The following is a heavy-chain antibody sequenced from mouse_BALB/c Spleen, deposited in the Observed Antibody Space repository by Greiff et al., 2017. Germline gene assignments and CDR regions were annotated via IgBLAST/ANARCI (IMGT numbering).Heavy chain of an antibody. Sequence: EVKVVESGAELVKPGASVKFSCTASGFNIKDTYMHWVKQRPEQGLEWIGRIDPANGNTKYDPKFQGKATITADTSSNTAYLQLSSLTSEDTAVYYCAGGLLGWFAYWGQGTLVTVSA. V-gene: IGHV14-3*02. J-gene: IGHJ3*01. CDR3: AGGLLGWFAY. CDR1: GFNIKDTY. CDR2: IDPANGNT. D-gene: IGHD1-1*01.